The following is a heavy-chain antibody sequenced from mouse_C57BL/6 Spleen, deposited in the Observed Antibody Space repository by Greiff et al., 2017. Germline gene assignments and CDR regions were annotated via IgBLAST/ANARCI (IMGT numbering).Heavy chain of an antibody. CDR1: GYTFTDYY. D-gene: IGHD2-3*01. V-gene: IGHV1-26*01. Sequence: EVQLQQSGPELVKPGASVKISCKASGYTFTDYYMNWVKQSHGKSLEWIGDINPNNGGTSYNQKFKGKATLTVDKSSSTAYMELRSLTSEDSAVYYCARSGEIYDGYKFAYWGQGTLVTVSA. CDR2: INPNNGGT. CDR3: ARSGEIYDGYKFAY. J-gene: IGHJ3*01.